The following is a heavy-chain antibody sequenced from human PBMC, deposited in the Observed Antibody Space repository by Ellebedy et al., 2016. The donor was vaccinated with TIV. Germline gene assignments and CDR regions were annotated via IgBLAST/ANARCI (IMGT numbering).Heavy chain of an antibody. CDR1: GFTLTNYG. CDR3: AKARGSSSFFDY. CDR2: IGDSGTT. D-gene: IGHD6-6*01. V-gene: IGHV3-23*01. Sequence: GGSLRLSXAASGFTLTNYGMSWVRQAPGKGLEWASAIGDSGTTYYADSVKGRFTISRDTSKNTLYLQMNSLRGEDTAVYYCAKARGSSSFFDYWGQGTLVTVSS. J-gene: IGHJ4*02.